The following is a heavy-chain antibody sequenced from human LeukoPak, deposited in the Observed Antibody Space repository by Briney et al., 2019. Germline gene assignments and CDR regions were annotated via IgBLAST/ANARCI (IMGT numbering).Heavy chain of an antibody. V-gene: IGHV1-46*01. CDR3: ARADTLFGVAQQGYYYGMDV. D-gene: IGHD3-3*01. J-gene: IGHJ6*02. Sequence: GASVKVSCKASGYTFTGYYMHWVRQAPGQGLEWMGIINPSGGSTSYAQKFQGRVTMTRDTSTSTVYMELSSLRSEDTAVYYCARADTLFGVAQQGYYYGMDVWGQGTTVTVSS. CDR2: INPSGGST. CDR1: GYTFTGYY.